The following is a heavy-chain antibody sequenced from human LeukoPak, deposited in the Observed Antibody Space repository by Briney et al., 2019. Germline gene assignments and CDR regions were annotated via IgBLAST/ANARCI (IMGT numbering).Heavy chain of an antibody. Sequence: PGGSLRLSCAASGFTVSSNYMSWVRQAPGKGLEWVSVIYGGGSTYYADSVKGRFTISRDNSKNTLYLQMNSLRAEDTAVYYCARDNGSGKYYFDYWGQGTLVTVSS. J-gene: IGHJ4*02. V-gene: IGHV3-66*02. CDR2: IYGGGST. CDR3: ARDNGSGKYYFDY. CDR1: GFTVSSNY. D-gene: IGHD3-10*01.